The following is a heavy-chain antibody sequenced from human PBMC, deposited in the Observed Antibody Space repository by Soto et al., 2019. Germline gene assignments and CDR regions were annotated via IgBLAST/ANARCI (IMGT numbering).Heavy chain of an antibody. CDR3: ARRVETTSMWAYDI. V-gene: IGHV3-48*03. D-gene: IGHD1-1*01. CDR1: GFTFSSFE. J-gene: IGHJ3*02. CDR2: ISSGGKTT. Sequence: PGGSLRLSCVASGFTFSSFEMNWVRQAPGKGLEWISYISSGGKTTYYADSVKGRFTISRDNAKNSLYLQMSSLRAEDAAVYYCARRVETTSMWAYDIWGQGTMVTVSS.